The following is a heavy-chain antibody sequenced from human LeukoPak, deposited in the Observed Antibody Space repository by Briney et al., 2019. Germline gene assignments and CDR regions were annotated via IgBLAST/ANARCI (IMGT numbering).Heavy chain of an antibody. Sequence: GGSLRLSCAASGFTFSSYWMSWVRQAPGKGLEWVANIKQDGSEKYYVDSVKGRFTISRDNAKNSLYLQMYSLRAEDTAVYYCARDLRGSRLLWFGELSTFDYWGQGTLVTVSS. D-gene: IGHD3-10*01. CDR3: ARDLRGSRLLWFGELSTFDY. V-gene: IGHV3-7*01. J-gene: IGHJ4*02. CDR1: GFTFSSYW. CDR2: IKQDGSEK.